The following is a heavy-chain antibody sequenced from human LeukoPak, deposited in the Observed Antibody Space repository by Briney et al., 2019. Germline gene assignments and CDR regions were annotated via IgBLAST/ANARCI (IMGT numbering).Heavy chain of an antibody. V-gene: IGHV5-51*01. Sequence: HGESRKISCKGSGYSFTSYWIGWVRQMPGKGLEWMGIIYPGDSDTRYSPSFQGQVTISADKSISTAYLQWSSLKASDTAMYYCARRGEYCSSTSCYRYYYYMDVWGKGTTVTVSS. CDR3: ARRGEYCSSTSCYRYYYYMDV. CDR2: IYPGDSDT. D-gene: IGHD2-2*01. CDR1: GYSFTSYW. J-gene: IGHJ6*03.